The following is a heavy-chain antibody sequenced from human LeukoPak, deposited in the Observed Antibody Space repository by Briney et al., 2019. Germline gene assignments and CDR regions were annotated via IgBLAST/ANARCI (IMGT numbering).Heavy chain of an antibody. CDR3: AREGIMIIGVLPFYSYALDV. J-gene: IGHJ6*02. CDR2: ISSSGGTI. CDR1: GFTVSSNY. V-gene: IGHV3-11*01. D-gene: IGHD3-3*01. Sequence: GGSLRLSCAASGFTVSSNYMSWVRQAPGKGLEWVSYISSSGGTIDYADSVRGRFTISRDNTKKSVYLQMNSLRAEDTAVYYCAREGIMIIGVLPFYSYALDVWGQGTTVTVSS.